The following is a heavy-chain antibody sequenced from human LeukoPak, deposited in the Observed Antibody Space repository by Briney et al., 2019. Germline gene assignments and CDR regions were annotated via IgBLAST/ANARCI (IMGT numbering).Heavy chain of an antibody. J-gene: IGHJ5*02. Sequence: ASVKVSCKASGDTFTGYYMHWVRQAPGQGLEWMGWISAYNGNTNYAQKLQGRVTMTTDTSTSTAYMELRSLRSDDTAVYYCARDWDGDYTGSYNWFDPWGQGTLVTVSS. CDR3: ARDWDGDYTGSYNWFDP. CDR2: ISAYNGNT. D-gene: IGHD4-17*01. CDR1: GDTFTGYY. V-gene: IGHV1-18*04.